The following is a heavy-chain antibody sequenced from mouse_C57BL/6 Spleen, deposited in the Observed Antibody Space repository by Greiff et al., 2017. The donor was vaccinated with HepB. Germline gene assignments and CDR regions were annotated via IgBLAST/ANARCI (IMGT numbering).Heavy chain of an antibody. D-gene: IGHD1-1*01. J-gene: IGHJ2*01. CDR3: ARGGTTVAYFDY. Sequence: QVQLQQSGAELVRPGASVKLSCKASGYTFTDYYINWVKQRPGQGLEWIARIYPGSGNTYYNEKFKGKATLTAEKSSSTAYMQLSSLTSEDSAVYFCARGGTTVAYFDYWGQGTTLTVSS. CDR1: GYTFTDYY. V-gene: IGHV1-76*01. CDR2: IYPGSGNT.